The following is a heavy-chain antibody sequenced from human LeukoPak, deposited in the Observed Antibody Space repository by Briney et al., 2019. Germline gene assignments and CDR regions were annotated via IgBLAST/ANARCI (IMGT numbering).Heavy chain of an antibody. J-gene: IGHJ4*02. V-gene: IGHV2-70*11. D-gene: IGHD3-16*01. CDR3: ARISRITFGELPDY. CDR2: IDWDDDK. CDR1: GFSLSSSGMC. Sequence: SGLALVKPTQTLTLTCTFSGFSLSSSGMCVSWNRQPPGKALEWLARIDWDDDKYYSTSLKTRLTISKDTSKNQVVLTMTNMDPVDTATYYCARISRITFGELPDYWGQGTLVTVSS.